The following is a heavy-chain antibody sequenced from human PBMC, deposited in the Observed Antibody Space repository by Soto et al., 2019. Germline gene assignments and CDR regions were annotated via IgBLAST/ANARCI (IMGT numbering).Heavy chain of an antibody. V-gene: IGHV4-34*12. CDR3: ARSPLGYDYVRQTWREVGDSFDI. CDR1: GASLGGFH. CDR2: LIHGGST. J-gene: IGHJ3*02. D-gene: IGHD3-16*01. Sequence: SETLSLTCAIYGASLGGFHWTWLRQAPGKGLEWIGELIHGGSTNYNPSLKGRVSFSLDTSKNQFSLHLMSVTAADTAAYYCARSPLGYDYVRQTWREVGDSFDIWGRGTLVTVSS.